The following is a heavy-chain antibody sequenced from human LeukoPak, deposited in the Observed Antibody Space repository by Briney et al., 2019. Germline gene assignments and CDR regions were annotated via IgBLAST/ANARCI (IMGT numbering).Heavy chain of an antibody. CDR3: ARHERGAENLDY. D-gene: IGHD1-1*01. V-gene: IGHV4-59*08. J-gene: IGHJ4*02. Sequence: SETLSLTCAVSRASISNYYWSWIRQPPGKGLECIGYVSYSGRTNHNPSLKSRVTLSADTTKDQFSLKLTSRTAVDTAVYYCARHERGAENLDYWGQGTLVTVYS. CDR1: RASISNYY. CDR2: VSYSGRT.